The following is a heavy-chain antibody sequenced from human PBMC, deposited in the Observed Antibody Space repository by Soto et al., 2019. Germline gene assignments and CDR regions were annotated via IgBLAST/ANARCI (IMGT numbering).Heavy chain of an antibody. V-gene: IGHV3-33*01. D-gene: IGHD3-10*01. CDR3: ARELRITMVRGVTIDAFDI. Sequence: GGSQRLSCAASGFTFSSYGMHWVRQAPGKGLEWVAVIWYDGSNKYYADSVKGRFTISRDNSKNTLYLQMNSLRAEDTAVYYCARELRITMVRGVTIDAFDIWGQGTMVTVSS. CDR1: GFTFSSYG. J-gene: IGHJ3*02. CDR2: IWYDGSNK.